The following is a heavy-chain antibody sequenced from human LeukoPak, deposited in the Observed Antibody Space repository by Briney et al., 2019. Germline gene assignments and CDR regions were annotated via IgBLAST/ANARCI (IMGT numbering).Heavy chain of an antibody. V-gene: IGHV3-33*06. CDR3: AKDAWGSYYYDSSGYSNDAFDI. CDR2: IWYDGSNK. J-gene: IGHJ3*02. Sequence: AGGPLRLSCAASGFTFSGYGMHWVRQAPGKGLEWVAVIWYDGSNKYYADSVKGRFTISRDNSKNTLYLQMNSLRAEDTAVYYCAKDAWGSYYYDSSGYSNDAFDIWGQGTMVTVSS. D-gene: IGHD3-22*01. CDR1: GFTFSGYG.